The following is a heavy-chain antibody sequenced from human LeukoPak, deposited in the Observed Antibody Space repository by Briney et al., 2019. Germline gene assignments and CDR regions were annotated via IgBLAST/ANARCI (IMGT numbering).Heavy chain of an antibody. J-gene: IGHJ5*02. CDR1: GFTFSSYS. CDR2: ISHTGSST. Sequence: PGGSLRLSCAASGFTFSSYSMNWVRQAPGKGLEWVSFISHTGSSTYYADSVKGRFTVSRDNSKNTLYLQMNSLRAEDTAVYHCAKAGCSSTTCYSNSWGQGTLVTVSS. CDR3: AKAGCSSTTCYSNS. V-gene: IGHV3-23*01. D-gene: IGHD2-2*01.